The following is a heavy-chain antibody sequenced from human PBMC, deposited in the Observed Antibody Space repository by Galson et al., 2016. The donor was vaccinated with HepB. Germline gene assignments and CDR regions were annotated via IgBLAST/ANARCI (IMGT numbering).Heavy chain of an antibody. CDR2: IYPGDSDT. J-gene: IGHJ6*02. CDR1: GYSFTSSW. D-gene: IGHD3-10*01. CDR3: ARRQYNYDSGAKGLDV. Sequence: QSGAEVKKPGESLKISCKGSGYSFTSSWIGWVRQMPGKGLEWMGIIYPGDSDTRYSPSFQGQVTISADKSISTAYLQWSSPKASDTAMYHCARRQYNYDSGAKGLDVWGLGTTVTVSS. V-gene: IGHV5-51*01.